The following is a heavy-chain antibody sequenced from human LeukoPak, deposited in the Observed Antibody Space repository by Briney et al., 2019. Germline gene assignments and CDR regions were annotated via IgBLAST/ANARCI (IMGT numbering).Heavy chain of an antibody. Sequence: SETLSLTCAVYGGSFGGYYWSWIRQPPGKGLEWIGEINHSGSTNYNPSLKSRVTISVDTSKNQFSLKLSSVTAADTAVYYCARARSIAARRNYFDYWGQGTLVTVSS. J-gene: IGHJ4*02. CDR2: INHSGST. CDR3: ARARSIAARRNYFDY. V-gene: IGHV4-34*01. CDR1: GGSFGGYY. D-gene: IGHD6-6*01.